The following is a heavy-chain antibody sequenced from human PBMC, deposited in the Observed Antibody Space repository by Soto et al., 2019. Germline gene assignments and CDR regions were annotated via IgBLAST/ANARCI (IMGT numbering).Heavy chain of an antibody. J-gene: IGHJ4*02. CDR3: AHCTFHDYGDYDPGTSHVFDS. Sequence: QITLKESGPSPVKPTQTLTVTCTFSGFSLSNSGVGVAWIRQPPGKALEWLALIYGDNDKRYSPSLKTRLTITKDTSKNQVVLTMTNLDPVDTAAYHSAHCTFHDYGDYDPGTSHVFDSWGQGTLVTVSS. CDR2: IYGDNDK. D-gene: IGHD4-17*01. CDR1: GFSLSNSGVG. V-gene: IGHV2-5*02.